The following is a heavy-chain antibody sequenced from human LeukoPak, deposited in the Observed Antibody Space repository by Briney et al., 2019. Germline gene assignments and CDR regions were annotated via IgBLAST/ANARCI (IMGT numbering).Heavy chain of an antibody. CDR2: INHSGST. CDR3: ARSPYYYGSGYDAFDI. CDR1: GGSFSGYY. D-gene: IGHD3-10*01. V-gene: IGHV4-34*01. Sequence: PSETLSLTCAVYGGSFSGYYWSWIRQPPGKGLEWIGEINHSGSTNYNPSLKSRVTISVDTSKNQFSLKLSSVTAEDTAVYYCARSPYYYGSGYDAFDIWGQGTMVTVSS. J-gene: IGHJ3*02.